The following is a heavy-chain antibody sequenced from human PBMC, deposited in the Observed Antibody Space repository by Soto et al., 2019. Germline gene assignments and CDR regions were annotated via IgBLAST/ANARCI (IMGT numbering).Heavy chain of an antibody. J-gene: IGHJ4*02. V-gene: IGHV4-34*01. CDR1: GGSFSCYY. Sequence: SETLSLTCAVYGGSFSCYYWSWIRQPPGKGLEWIGEINHSGSTNYNPSLKSRVTISVDTSKNQFSLKLSSVTAADTAVYYCARGRARAARSFGRWEKHFDYWGQGTLVTVS. CDR2: INHSGST. CDR3: ARGRARAARSFGRWEKHFDY. D-gene: IGHD3-10*01.